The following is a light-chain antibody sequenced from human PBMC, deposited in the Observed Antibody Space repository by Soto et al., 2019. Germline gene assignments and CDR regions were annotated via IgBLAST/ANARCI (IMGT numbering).Light chain of an antibody. CDR1: RSLSSSY. CDR3: QQQCT. CDR2: AAS. J-gene: IGKJ2*02. V-gene: IGKV3-20*01. Sequence: ELVLTQSPGTLSLSPGERATLSCRASRSLSSSYVVWYQQKPGQAPRLLIYAASRRATGIPDRFSGSGSATEYTLTISRLEPEDFAVYYCQQQCTFGQGTKLEIK.